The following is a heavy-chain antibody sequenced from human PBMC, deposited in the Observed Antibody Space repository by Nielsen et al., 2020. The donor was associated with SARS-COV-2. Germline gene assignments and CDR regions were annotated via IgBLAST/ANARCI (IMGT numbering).Heavy chain of an antibody. J-gene: IGHJ4*02. V-gene: IGHV3-30*03. D-gene: IGHD5-18*01. CDR1: GFTFSSYG. Sequence: GGSLRLSCAASGFTFSSYGMHWVRQAPGKGLEWVAVISYDGSNKYYADSVKGRFTISRDNSKNTLYLQMNSLRAEDTAVYYCAIRGYSYGRRYYFDYWGQGTLVTVSS. CDR3: AIRGYSYGRRYYFDY. CDR2: ISYDGSNK.